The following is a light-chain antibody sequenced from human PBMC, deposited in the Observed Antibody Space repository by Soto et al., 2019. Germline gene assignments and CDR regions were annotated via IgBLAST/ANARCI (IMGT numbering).Light chain of an antibody. Sequence: DIVMTQSPDSLAVSLGERATINCKSSQSVLYSANNKNYLAWYQQKPGQPPKVLIYWASTRESGVPDRFSGSGSGTDFTLTISSLQAEDVAVYYCQQHYSTPFTFGPGTKVDIK. CDR1: QSVLYSANNKNY. CDR3: QQHYSTPFT. V-gene: IGKV4-1*01. J-gene: IGKJ3*01. CDR2: WAS.